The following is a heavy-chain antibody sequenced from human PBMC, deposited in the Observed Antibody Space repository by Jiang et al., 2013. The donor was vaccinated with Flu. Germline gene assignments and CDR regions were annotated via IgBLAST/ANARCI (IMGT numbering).Heavy chain of an antibody. CDR2: IWSDGSNK. CDR3: ARAGPYYYGSGSYYNWALDY. J-gene: IGHJ4*02. Sequence: VASGFTSVATAMRLGPPGSARLQARGLEWVAVIWSDGSNKYYADSVKGRFTISRDNSKNTLYLQMNSLRAEDTAVYYCARAGPYYYGSGSYYNWALDYWGQGTLVTVSS. V-gene: IGHV3-33*01. CDR1: GFTSVATA. D-gene: IGHD3-10*01.